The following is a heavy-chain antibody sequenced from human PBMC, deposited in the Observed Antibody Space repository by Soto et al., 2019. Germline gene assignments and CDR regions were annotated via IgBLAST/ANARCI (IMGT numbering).Heavy chain of an antibody. D-gene: IGHD6-19*01. V-gene: IGHV4-59*01. CDR2: IYYSGST. CDR1: GGSISNYY. CDR3: ANNLGSGWFDY. J-gene: IGHJ4*02. Sequence: SETLSLTCTVSGGSISNYYWTWIRQPPGKGLEWIGYIYYSGSTNYNPSLKSRVTISRDNSKNTLYLQMNSLRAEDTAVYYCANNLGSGWFDYWGQGTLVTVSS.